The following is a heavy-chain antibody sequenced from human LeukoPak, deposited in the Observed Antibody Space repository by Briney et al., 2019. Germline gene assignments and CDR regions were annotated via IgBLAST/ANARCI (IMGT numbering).Heavy chain of an antibody. CDR2: ISISGDRT. CDR1: GFTFSNHA. Sequence: GGSLRLSCEAAGFTFSNHAVTWVRQAPGKGLEWVSAISISGDRTYYADSAKGRFTISRDNSKNTLHLQMNSLRADDTAVYYCANEIRPNDYWGQGTLVTVSS. V-gene: IGHV3-23*01. CDR3: ANEIRPNDY. J-gene: IGHJ4*02. D-gene: IGHD6-6*01.